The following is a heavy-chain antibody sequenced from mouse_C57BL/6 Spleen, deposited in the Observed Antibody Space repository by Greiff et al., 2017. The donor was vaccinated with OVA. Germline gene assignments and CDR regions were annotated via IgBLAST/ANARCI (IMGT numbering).Heavy chain of an antibody. V-gene: IGHV3-1*01. J-gene: IGHJ3*01. CDR2: ISYSGST. D-gene: IGHD2-1*01. CDR3: ARGVRRGPWFAY. Sequence: EVQVVESGPGMVKPSQSLSLTCTVTGYSITSGYDWHWIRHFPGNKLEWMGYISYSGSTNYNPSLKSRISITHDTSKNHFFLKWNSVTTEDTATYYCARGVRRGPWFAYGGQGTLVTVSA. CDR1: GYSITSGYD.